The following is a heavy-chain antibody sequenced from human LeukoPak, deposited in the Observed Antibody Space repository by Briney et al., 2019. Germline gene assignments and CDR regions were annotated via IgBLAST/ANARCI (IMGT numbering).Heavy chain of an antibody. CDR1: GQSLTGYF. CDR2: IDPNTGDT. D-gene: IGHD3-10*01. J-gene: IGHJ4*02. V-gene: IGHV1-2*06. CDR3: ARLGLHGSGTYYFFDY. Sequence: ASVKVSCKASGQSLTGYFIRWVRQAPGQGLEWVGRIDPNTGDTIYAQNLQGRVTVTSATSISTAYMELSRLTSDDTAVYFCARLGLHGSGTYYFFDYWGQGTLVTVSS.